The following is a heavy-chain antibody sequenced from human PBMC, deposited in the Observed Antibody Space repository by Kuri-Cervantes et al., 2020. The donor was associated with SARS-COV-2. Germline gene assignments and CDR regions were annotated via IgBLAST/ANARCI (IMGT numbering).Heavy chain of an antibody. V-gene: IGHV3-7*01. CDR3: ARARNYYYYGMDV. Sequence: GGSLRLSCAASGFTFSSYWMSWVRQAPGKGLEWVANIKQDGSEKYHVDSVKGRFTISRDNAKNSLYLQMNSLRAEDTAVYYCARARNYYYYGMDVWGQGTTVTVSS. CDR2: IKQDGSEK. J-gene: IGHJ6*02. CDR1: GFTFSSYW.